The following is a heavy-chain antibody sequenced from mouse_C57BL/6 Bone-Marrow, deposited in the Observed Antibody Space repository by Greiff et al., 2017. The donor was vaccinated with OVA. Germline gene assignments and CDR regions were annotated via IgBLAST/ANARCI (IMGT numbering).Heavy chain of an antibody. CDR3: ARPGGNYPWFAY. Sequence: VQLQQSGSELRSPGSSVKLSCKDFDSEVFPIAYMSWVRQKPGHGFEWIGGILPSIGRTIYGEKFEDKATLDADTLSNTAYLELNSLTSEDSAIYYCARPGGNYPWFAYWGQGTLVTVSA. V-gene: IGHV15-2*01. D-gene: IGHD2-1*01. CDR1: DSEVFPIAY. J-gene: IGHJ3*01. CDR2: ILPSIGRT.